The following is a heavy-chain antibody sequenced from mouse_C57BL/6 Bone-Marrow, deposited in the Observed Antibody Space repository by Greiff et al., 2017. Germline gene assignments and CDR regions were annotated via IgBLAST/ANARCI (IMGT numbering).Heavy chain of an antibody. CDR3: ARGHDGYYKYFDV. J-gene: IGHJ1*03. CDR2: IYPGSGNT. Sequence: QVQLQQSGAELVRPGASVKLSCKASGYTFTDYYINWVKQRPGQGLEWIARIYPGSGNTYYNEKFKGKATLTAEKSSSTAYMQLSSLTSEDSAVXFCARGHDGYYKYFDVWGTGTTVTVSS. V-gene: IGHV1-76*01. D-gene: IGHD2-3*01. CDR1: GYTFTDYY.